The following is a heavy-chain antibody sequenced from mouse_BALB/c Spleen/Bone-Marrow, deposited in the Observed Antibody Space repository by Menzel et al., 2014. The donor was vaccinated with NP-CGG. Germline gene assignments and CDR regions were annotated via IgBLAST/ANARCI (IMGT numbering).Heavy chain of an antibody. CDR3: ARHETGTGQY. J-gene: IGHJ2*01. CDR2: ISNGGGNT. D-gene: IGHD4-1*01. CDR1: GLTFSNYN. V-gene: IGHV5-12-2*01. Sequence: EVMLVESGGDLVQPGGSLKLSCAASGLTFSNYNISWVRQTPEKRLERVAYISNGGGNTYYPDTVKGRFTISRDNAKNTLYLQMTSLKSEDTAIYYCARHETGTGQYWGQGTTLTVSS.